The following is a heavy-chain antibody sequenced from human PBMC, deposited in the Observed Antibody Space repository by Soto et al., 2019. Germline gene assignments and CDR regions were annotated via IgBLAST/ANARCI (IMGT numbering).Heavy chain of an antibody. CDR1: GFTFSSYG. D-gene: IGHD3-22*01. CDR3: ARGLHYYDSSGDHFDY. J-gene: IGHJ4*02. Sequence: QVQLVESGGGVVQPGRSLRLSCAASGFTFSSYGMHWVRQAPGKGLEWVAVIWYDGSNKYYADSVKGRFTISRDNSKNTLYLQMNSLRAEDTAVYYCARGLHYYDSSGDHFDYWGQGTLVTVSS. CDR2: IWYDGSNK. V-gene: IGHV3-33*01.